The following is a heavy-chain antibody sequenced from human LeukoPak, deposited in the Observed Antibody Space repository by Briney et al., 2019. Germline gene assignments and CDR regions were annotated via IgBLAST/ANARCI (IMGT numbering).Heavy chain of an antibody. V-gene: IGHV4-39*07. CDR1: GGSISSSSYY. Sequence: PSETLSLTCTVSGGSISSSSYYWGWIRQPPGKGLEWIGSIYYSGSTYYNPSLKSRVTISVDTSKNQFSLKLSSVTAADTAVYYCARDMATVDYWGQGTLVTVSS. CDR2: IYYSGST. CDR3: ARDMATVDY. J-gene: IGHJ4*02. D-gene: IGHD4-17*01.